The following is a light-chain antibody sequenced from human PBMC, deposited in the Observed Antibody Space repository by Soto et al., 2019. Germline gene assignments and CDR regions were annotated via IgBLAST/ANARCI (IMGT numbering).Light chain of an antibody. CDR1: SSDVGGYNY. V-gene: IGLV2-14*01. CDR2: DVS. J-gene: IGLJ1*01. Sequence: QSVLTQPASVSGSPGQSITISCTGTSSDVGGYNYVSWYQQHPGKAPKLMIFDVSNRPSGVSNRFSGSKSGNTASLTISGLQAEDEADYTSSSTRVFGTGTKLTVL. CDR3: SSTRV.